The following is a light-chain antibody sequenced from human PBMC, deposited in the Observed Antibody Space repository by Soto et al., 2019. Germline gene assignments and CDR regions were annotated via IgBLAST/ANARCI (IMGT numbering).Light chain of an antibody. V-gene: IGKV3-20*01. CDR2: GAS. CDR3: QQYGRSPQAAWT. Sequence: EIVLTQSPGTLSLSPGERATLSCRASQTISNNYLAWYQQRPGQAPRLLIYGASSRATGIPDRFSGSGSGTDVTLTVSRMEPEDFAVYYCQQYGRSPQAAWTFGQGTKVELK. J-gene: IGKJ1*01. CDR1: QTISNNY.